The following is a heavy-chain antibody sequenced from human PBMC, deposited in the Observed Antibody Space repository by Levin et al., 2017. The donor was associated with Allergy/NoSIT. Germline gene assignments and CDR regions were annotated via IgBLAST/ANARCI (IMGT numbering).Heavy chain of an antibody. CDR3: ARQCYDILTGYYNFDY. CDR1: GGSISSSISY. CDR2: IYNSGIT. J-gene: IGHJ4*02. Sequence: SCTVSGGSISSSISYWGWIRQAPGKGLEWIGSIYNSGITYYNPSLKSRVTTSVDTSKNQFSLKLSSVTAADTAVYYCARQCYDILTGYYNFDYWGQGTLVTVSS. D-gene: IGHD3-9*01. V-gene: IGHV4-39*01.